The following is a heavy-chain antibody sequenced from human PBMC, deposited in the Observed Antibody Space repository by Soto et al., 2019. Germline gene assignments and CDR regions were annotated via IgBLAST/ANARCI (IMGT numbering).Heavy chain of an antibody. D-gene: IGHD3-22*01. V-gene: IGHV1-69*13. Sequence: ASVKVSCKASGGTFSSYAISWVRQAPGQGLEWMGGIIPIFGTANYAQKFQGRVTITADESTSTAYMELSSLRSEDTAVYYCARSDSSGYYHAFDIWGQGTMVTVSS. J-gene: IGHJ3*02. CDR1: GGTFSSYA. CDR2: IIPIFGTA. CDR3: ARSDSSGYYHAFDI.